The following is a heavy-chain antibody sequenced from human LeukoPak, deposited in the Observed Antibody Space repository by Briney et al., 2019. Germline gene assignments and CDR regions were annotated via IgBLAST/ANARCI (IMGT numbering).Heavy chain of an antibody. CDR2: MNPNSGNT. D-gene: IGHD5-18*01. CDR3: ARGHVIQLWDPYYYYGMDV. CDR1: GYTFTSYD. Sequence: ASVKVSCKASGYTFTSYDSNWVRQATGRGLEWMGWMNPNSGNTGYAQKFQGRVTMTRNTSISTAYMELISLRSEDTAVYYCARGHVIQLWDPYYYYGMDVWGQGTTVTVSS. V-gene: IGHV1-8*01. J-gene: IGHJ6*02.